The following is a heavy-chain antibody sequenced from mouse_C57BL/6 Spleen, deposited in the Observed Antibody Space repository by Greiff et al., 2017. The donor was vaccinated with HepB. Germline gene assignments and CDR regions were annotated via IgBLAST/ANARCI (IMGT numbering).Heavy chain of an antibody. CDR1: GYTFTSYW. CDR3: ARDYGSPYYFDD. J-gene: IGHJ2*01. CDR2: IDPSDSET. D-gene: IGHD1-1*01. Sequence: QVQLQQPGAELVRPGSSVKLSCKASGYTFTSYWMHWVKQRPIQGLEWIGNIDPSDSETNYNQKFKDKATLTADKSSSTAYMQLSSLTSEDSAVYYCARDYGSPYYFDDWGKGTTLTVSS. V-gene: IGHV1-52*01.